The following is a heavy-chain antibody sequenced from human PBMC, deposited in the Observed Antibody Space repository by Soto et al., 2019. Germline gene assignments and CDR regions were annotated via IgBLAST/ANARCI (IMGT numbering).Heavy chain of an antibody. Sequence: EVQLLQSGGGLVQPGGSLRLSCAASGFTFSNYVMSWVRQAPGKGLEWVSGISGSGSNTYYADSVKGRFTISRDNSKNTLYLQMNSLRAEDTAVYYCAKDISVIVVVNPLDYWGQGTLVTVSS. D-gene: IGHD3-22*01. J-gene: IGHJ4*02. CDR3: AKDISVIVVVNPLDY. V-gene: IGHV3-23*01. CDR1: GFTFSNYV. CDR2: ISGSGSNT.